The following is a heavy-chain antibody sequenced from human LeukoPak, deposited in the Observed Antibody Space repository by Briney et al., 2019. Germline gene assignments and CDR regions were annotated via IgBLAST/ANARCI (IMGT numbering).Heavy chain of an antibody. V-gene: IGHV5-51*01. CDR2: IYPGDSHT. D-gene: IGHD4-11*01. CDR1: GYTFITYW. CDR3: ARQSSNGDFDY. J-gene: IGHJ4*02. Sequence: GESLQISCKGSGYTFITYWIGWVRQMPGKGLEWMGIIYPGDSHTRNSPSFQGQVTISADKSMSNAYLQWSSLKASDTAMYYCARQSSNGDFDYWGQGTLVTVSS.